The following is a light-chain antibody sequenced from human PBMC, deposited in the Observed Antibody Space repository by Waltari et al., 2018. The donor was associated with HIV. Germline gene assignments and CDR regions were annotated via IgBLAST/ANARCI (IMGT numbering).Light chain of an antibody. V-gene: IGKV1-5*03. J-gene: IGKJ2*01. Sequence: DILVTQTPYTLSASVGDRVTITCRASQSISTWLAWYQQIPGKATKLLIYKTSDLEGGVPSRFSGSGFGTEFTLTISSLQPDDFGTYYCQQYKSYPYNFGQGTKLEIK. CDR3: QQYKSYPYN. CDR1: QSISTW. CDR2: KTS.